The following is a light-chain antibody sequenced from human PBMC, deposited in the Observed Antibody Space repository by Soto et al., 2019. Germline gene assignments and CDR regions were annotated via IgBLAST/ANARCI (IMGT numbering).Light chain of an antibody. V-gene: IGKV1-5*03. CDR1: QSISTW. J-gene: IGKJ2*01. CDR2: KAS. Sequence: DIPMTQSPSTLSASVGDRVSITCRASQSISTWLAWYQQKPGKAPKVLIYKASNLQSGVPSRFSGSGSGTEFTRTSSSLQPDDVATYYCQQYYSHYTFGQGNKLEIE. CDR3: QQYYSHYT.